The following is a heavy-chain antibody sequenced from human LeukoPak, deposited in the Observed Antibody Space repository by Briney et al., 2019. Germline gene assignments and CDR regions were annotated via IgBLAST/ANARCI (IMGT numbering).Heavy chain of an antibody. V-gene: IGHV3-20*01. D-gene: IGHD6-13*01. J-gene: IGHJ6*03. Sequence: GGSLRLSCAASGFTFDDYGMSWVRQAPGKGLEWVSGINWNGGSTGYADSVKGRFTISRDNAKNSLYLQMNSLRAEDTALYHCARVKGIGSYYYMDVWGKGTTVTVSS. CDR3: ARVKGIGSYYYMDV. CDR2: INWNGGST. CDR1: GFTFDDYG.